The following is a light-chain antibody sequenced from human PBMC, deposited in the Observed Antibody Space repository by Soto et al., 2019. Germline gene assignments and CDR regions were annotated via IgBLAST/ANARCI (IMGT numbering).Light chain of an antibody. CDR3: QQYNSYPWT. V-gene: IGKV1-5*01. J-gene: IGKJ1*01. Sequence: DIQITQSPATLSASVGDRVTITCRASQSISTWLAWYQQTPGKAPKLLIYDASSLESGVPSSFSGSGSGTEFTLTISSLQPDDFATYYCQQYNSYPWTFGQGTKVDIK. CDR1: QSISTW. CDR2: DAS.